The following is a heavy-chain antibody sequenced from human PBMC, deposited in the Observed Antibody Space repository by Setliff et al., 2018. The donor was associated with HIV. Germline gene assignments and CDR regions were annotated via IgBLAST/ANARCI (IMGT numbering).Heavy chain of an antibody. CDR1: DDPISSYY. D-gene: IGHD3-10*01. J-gene: IGHJ4*02. CDR3: ATSPAGEILGSRPFYFDY. CDR2: LYVSGDT. Sequence: PSETLSLTCYVTDDPISSYYWSWVRQPAGKGLEWIGRLYVSGDTNYNPSLKSRVTMSLDTSKKHFSLNLKSVTAADTAVYYCATSPAGEILGSRPFYFDYWGQGTLVTVSS. V-gene: IGHV4-4*07.